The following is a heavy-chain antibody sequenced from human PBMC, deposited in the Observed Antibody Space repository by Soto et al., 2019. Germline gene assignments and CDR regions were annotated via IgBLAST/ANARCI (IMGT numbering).Heavy chain of an antibody. CDR2: ISGSGGST. Sequence: GGSLRLSCAASGLPFSSYSMSLVRHAPGKGLEWVSAISGSGGSTYYADSVKGRFTISRDNSKNTLYLQMNSLRAEDTAVYYCAKVDHGSYPRRYFDYWGQGTLVTVSS. D-gene: IGHD1-26*01. CDR3: AKVDHGSYPRRYFDY. J-gene: IGHJ4*02. V-gene: IGHV3-23*01. CDR1: GLPFSSYS.